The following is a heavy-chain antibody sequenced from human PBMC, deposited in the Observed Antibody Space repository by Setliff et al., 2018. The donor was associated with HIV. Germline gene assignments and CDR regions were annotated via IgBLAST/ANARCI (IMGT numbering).Heavy chain of an antibody. CDR3: ARDDPYCSGGSCYSY. V-gene: IGHV3-74*01. CDR1: GFTFSHYW. D-gene: IGHD2-15*01. J-gene: IGHJ4*02. Sequence: GGSLRLSCAASGFTFSHYWMYWVRRVPGQGLVYVSCIKSDGTITKYADSVEGRFTVSRDNSKNTLYLQMNSLRAEDTAVYYCARDDPYCSGGSCYSYWGQGTLVTVSS. CDR2: IKSDGTIT.